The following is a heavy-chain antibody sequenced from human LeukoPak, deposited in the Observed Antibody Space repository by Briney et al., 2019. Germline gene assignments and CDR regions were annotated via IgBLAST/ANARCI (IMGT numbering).Heavy chain of an antibody. D-gene: IGHD6-19*01. V-gene: IGHV3-7*04. J-gene: IGHJ4*02. CDR2: INEDGSEK. CDR3: ARGGAVAGRFGY. Sequence: GGSLRLSCAASGFTFSTYWMSWVRQAPGKGLEWVANINEDGSEKYYVASVKGRFTISRDNAKNSLFLQMNNLRAEDTAVYYCARGGAVAGRFGYWGQGTLVTVSS. CDR1: GFTFSTYW.